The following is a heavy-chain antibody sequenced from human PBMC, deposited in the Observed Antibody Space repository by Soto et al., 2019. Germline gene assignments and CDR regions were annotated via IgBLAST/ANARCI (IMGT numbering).Heavy chain of an antibody. CDR3: ARGLDCSGGSCYVDY. D-gene: IGHD2-15*01. V-gene: IGHV4-34*01. Sequence: QVQLQQWGAGLLKPSETLSPTCAVYGGSFSGYYWSWIRQPPGKGLEWIGEINHSGSTNYNPSLKRRVTISVDTSKNKFSLELSSVTAADTAVYYCARGLDCSGGSCYVDYWGQGTLVTVSS. J-gene: IGHJ4*02. CDR1: GGSFSGYY. CDR2: INHSGST.